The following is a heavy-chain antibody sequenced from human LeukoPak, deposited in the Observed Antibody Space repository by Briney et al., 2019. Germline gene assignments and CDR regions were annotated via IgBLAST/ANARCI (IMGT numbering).Heavy chain of an antibody. CDR3: ARTAQWLVKYYFDY. CDR2: ISSSGSTI. Sequence: GGSLRLSCAASGFTFSDYYMSWIRQAPVKGLEWVSYISSSGSTIYYADSVKGRFTISRDNAKNSLYLQVNSLRAEDTAVYYCARTAQWLVKYYFDYWGQGTLVTVSS. CDR1: GFTFSDYY. D-gene: IGHD6-19*01. V-gene: IGHV3-11*01. J-gene: IGHJ4*02.